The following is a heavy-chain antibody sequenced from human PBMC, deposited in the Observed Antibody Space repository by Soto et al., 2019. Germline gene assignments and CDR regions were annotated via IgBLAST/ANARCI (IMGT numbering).Heavy chain of an antibody. Sequence: QVQLVESGEGVVQPGRSLRLSCAVSGFTFNTYGFHWVRQAPGKGLEWVSVIWSDGNNKYYADSVKGRFTISRDSSKNTLYLQMNSLRVEDTAVYYCARIQLDTIMALDCWGQGTLVTVSS. CDR1: GFTFNTYG. CDR3: ARIQLDTIMALDC. CDR2: IWSDGNNK. V-gene: IGHV3-33*01. D-gene: IGHD1-1*01. J-gene: IGHJ4*02.